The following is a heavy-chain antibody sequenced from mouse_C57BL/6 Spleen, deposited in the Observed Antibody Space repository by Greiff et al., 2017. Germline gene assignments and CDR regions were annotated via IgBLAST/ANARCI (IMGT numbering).Heavy chain of an antibody. D-gene: IGHD4-1*01. J-gene: IGHJ2*01. CDR3: ARQEGSGTYVDY. Sequence: EVTVVESGGDLVKPGGSLKLSCAASGFTFSSYGMSWVRQTPDKRLEWVAIISSGGSYTYYPVSVKGRFTISRDNAKNTLYLQMSSRKSEYTAMYYGARQEGSGTYVDYWGQGTTLTVSS. CDR1: GFTFSSYG. V-gene: IGHV5-6*01. CDR2: ISSGGSYT.